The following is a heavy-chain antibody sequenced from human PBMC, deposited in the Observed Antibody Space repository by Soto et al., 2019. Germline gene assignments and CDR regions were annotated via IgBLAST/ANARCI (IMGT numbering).Heavy chain of an antibody. D-gene: IGHD3-9*01. Sequence: QITLKESGPTLVKPTQTLTLTCTLSGFSLSTSGVGVGWIRQPPGKALEWLALIYWDDDKRYSPSLKSRLTINKDTSKNQVVLTMTNMDPVDTATFYCAHMKGDFLTGYQYFFDYWGQGILVAVSS. J-gene: IGHJ4*02. CDR2: IYWDDDK. V-gene: IGHV2-5*02. CDR1: GFSLSTSGVG. CDR3: AHMKGDFLTGYQYFFDY.